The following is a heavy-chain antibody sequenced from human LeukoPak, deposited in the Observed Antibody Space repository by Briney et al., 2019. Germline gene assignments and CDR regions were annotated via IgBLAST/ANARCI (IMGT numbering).Heavy chain of an antibody. D-gene: IGHD3-22*01. CDR3: ATASVDPDYDNSGQDNAFDI. V-gene: IGHV1-24*01. Sequence: ASVKVSCKASGYTFTGYYIHWVRQAPGKGLEWMGGFDPEDGETIYAQKFQGRVTMTEDTSTDTAHMELSSLRSEDTAVYYCATASVDPDYDNSGQDNAFDIWGQGTMVTVSS. CDR1: GYTFTGYY. J-gene: IGHJ3*02. CDR2: FDPEDGET.